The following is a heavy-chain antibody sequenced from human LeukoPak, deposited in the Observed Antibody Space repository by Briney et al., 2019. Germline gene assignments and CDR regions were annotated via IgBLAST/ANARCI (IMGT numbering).Heavy chain of an antibody. CDR1: GGSISSSDYY. CDR2: IYYSGST. Sequence: SETLSLTCTVSGGSISSSDYYWSWIRQPPGKGLEWIGYIYYSGSTYYNPSLKSRVTISVDTSKNQFSLKLSSVTAADTAVYYCARAGSSSWYKGSPRDLNYFDYWGQGTLVTVSS. D-gene: IGHD6-13*01. CDR3: ARAGSSSWYKGSPRDLNYFDY. J-gene: IGHJ4*02. V-gene: IGHV4-30-4*02.